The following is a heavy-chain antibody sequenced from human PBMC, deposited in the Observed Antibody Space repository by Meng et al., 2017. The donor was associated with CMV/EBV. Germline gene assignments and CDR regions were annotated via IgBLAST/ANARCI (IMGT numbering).Heavy chain of an antibody. V-gene: IGHV4-59*01. Sequence: QLQHQGSCPGLVKPSVPLSLPCTVSGGSISIYYWSWIRQPPGKGLEWIGYIYYSGSTNYNPSLKSRVTISVDTSKNQFSLKLSSVAAADTAVYYCARDSRFGLDPWGQGTLVTVSS. D-gene: IGHD3-10*02. CDR1: GGSISIYY. J-gene: IGHJ5*02. CDR3: ARDSRFGLDP. CDR2: IYYSGST.